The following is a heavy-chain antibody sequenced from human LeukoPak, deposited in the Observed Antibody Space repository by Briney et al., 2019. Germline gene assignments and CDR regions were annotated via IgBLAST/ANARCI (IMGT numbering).Heavy chain of an antibody. CDR1: GFTFSSYW. D-gene: IGHD3-22*01. CDR2: IKQDGSEK. V-gene: IGHV3-7*01. Sequence: GGSLRLSCAASGFTFSSYWMSWVRQAPGKGLEWVANIKQDGSEKYYVDSVKGRFTISRDNAKNSLYLQMNSLRAEDTAVYYCTRVRYYYDSSGPPYWGQGTLVTVSS. CDR3: TRVRYYYDSSGPPY. J-gene: IGHJ4*02.